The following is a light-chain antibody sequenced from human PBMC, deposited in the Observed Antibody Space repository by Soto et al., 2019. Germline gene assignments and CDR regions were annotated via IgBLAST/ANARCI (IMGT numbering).Light chain of an antibody. Sequence: QSVLTQPPSVSGAPGLRVTISCTGSSCNIGSGYGVHWYQQLPGAGPKLLIFGGNNRPSGVPDRFSGSRSGTSASLAITGLQAEDEADYYCQSYDTTLSVYVFGTGTKLTVL. J-gene: IGLJ1*01. CDR3: QSYDTTLSVYV. CDR1: SCNIGSGYG. V-gene: IGLV1-40*01. CDR2: GGN.